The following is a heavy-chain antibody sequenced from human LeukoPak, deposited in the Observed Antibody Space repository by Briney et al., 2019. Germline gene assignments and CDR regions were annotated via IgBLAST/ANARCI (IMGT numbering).Heavy chain of an antibody. CDR3: AKPSTDSWYSGSYDY. V-gene: IGHV3-23*01. Sequence: GGSLRLSCAASGFTFSSYAMSWVRQAPGKGLEWVSAISGSGGSTYYADSVRGRFTISRDNSKNTLYLQVNSLRAEDTAVYYCAKPSTDSWYSGSYDYWGQGTLVTVSS. J-gene: IGHJ4*02. D-gene: IGHD1-26*01. CDR2: ISGSGGST. CDR1: GFTFSSYA.